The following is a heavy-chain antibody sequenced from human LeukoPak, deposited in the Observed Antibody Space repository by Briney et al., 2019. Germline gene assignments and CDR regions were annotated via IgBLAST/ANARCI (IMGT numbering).Heavy chain of an antibody. CDR2: ISPYTGDT. CDR1: GYTFTDYT. CDR3: ARGGRNYLDY. Sequence: GASVKVSCKTSGYTFTDYTLTWVRPAPGQGLEWMGWISPYTGDTKYAESLQDRFTMTTDTSTNTAYLDLRGLTSDDTAIYYCARGGRNYLDYWGQGTLVTVSS. V-gene: IGHV1-18*01. J-gene: IGHJ4*01. D-gene: IGHD3-16*01.